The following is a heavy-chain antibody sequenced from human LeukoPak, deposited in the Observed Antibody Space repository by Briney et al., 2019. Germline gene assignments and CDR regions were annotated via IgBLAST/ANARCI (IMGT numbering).Heavy chain of an antibody. CDR3: ARSVRPRFYYMSFPLDH. J-gene: IGHJ4*02. CDR1: GGSFSGYY. D-gene: IGHD3-22*01. Sequence: SETLSLTCAVYGGSFSGYYWGWIRRPPGKGLEWIGTTYHSGTSYYNPSLKSRVTISVDTSKNQLSLKVNSVTAADTAEYYCARSVRPRFYYMSFPLDHWGQGALVTVSS. V-gene: IGHV4-38-2*01. CDR2: TYHSGTS.